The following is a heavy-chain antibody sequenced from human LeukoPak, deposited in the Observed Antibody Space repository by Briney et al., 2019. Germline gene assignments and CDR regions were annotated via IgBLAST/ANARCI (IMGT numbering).Heavy chain of an antibody. CDR3: ARTIPYSYGSRGKYYFDY. Sequence: KPSETLSLTCAVYGGSFSGYYWSWIRQPPGKGLEWIGRIYTSGSTNYNPSLKSRVTISVDTSKNQFSLKLSSVTAADTAVYYCARTIPYSYGSRGKYYFDYWGQGTLVTVSS. J-gene: IGHJ4*02. V-gene: IGHV4-34*01. CDR2: IYTSGST. CDR1: GGSFSGYY. D-gene: IGHD5-18*01.